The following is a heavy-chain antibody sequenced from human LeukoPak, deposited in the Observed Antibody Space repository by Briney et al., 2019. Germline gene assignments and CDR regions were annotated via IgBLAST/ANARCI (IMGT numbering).Heavy chain of an antibody. Sequence: ASVKVSCKASGYSSTGYYMHWVRQAPGQGLEWMGWINPNSGGTNYAQKFQGRVTMTRDTSISTAYMELSRLRSDDTAVYYCARTYNWNDAFDYWGQGTLVTVSS. CDR2: INPNSGGT. D-gene: IGHD1-1*01. CDR3: ARTYNWNDAFDY. CDR1: GYSSTGYY. J-gene: IGHJ4*02. V-gene: IGHV1-2*02.